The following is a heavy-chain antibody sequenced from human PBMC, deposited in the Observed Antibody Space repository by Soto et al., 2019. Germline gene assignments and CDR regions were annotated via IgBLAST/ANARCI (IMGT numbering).Heavy chain of an antibody. CDR3: ARDATPPTYSSGWFDPYYGMDV. CDR2: INPSGGST. V-gene: IGHV1-46*01. CDR1: GYSFTSYY. D-gene: IGHD6-19*01. J-gene: IGHJ6*02. Sequence: GASVMLSCKAFGYSFTSYYMHSVRQAPGQGLEWMGIINPSGGSTSYAQKFQGRVTMTRDTSTSTVYMELSSLRSEDTAVYYCARDATPPTYSSGWFDPYYGMDVWG.